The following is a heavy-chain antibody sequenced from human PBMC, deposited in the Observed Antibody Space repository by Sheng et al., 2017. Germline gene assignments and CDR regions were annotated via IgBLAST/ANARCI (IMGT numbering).Heavy chain of an antibody. V-gene: IGHV2-5*01. Sequence: QITLKESGPTLVKPTQTLTADLQLLWGSHSALVEWVWAGSVSPQERPSEWLAVIYWNDQKRYSPYLKSRLTXTKDTSKNQVVLTMTNMDPVDTATYYCAHSLYCSSRTCYHPNWFDPWGQGTLVTVSS. D-gene: IGHD2-2*01. CDR3: AHSLYCSSRTCYHPNWFDP. J-gene: IGHJ5*02. CDR2: IYWNDQK. CDR1: GSHSALVEWV.